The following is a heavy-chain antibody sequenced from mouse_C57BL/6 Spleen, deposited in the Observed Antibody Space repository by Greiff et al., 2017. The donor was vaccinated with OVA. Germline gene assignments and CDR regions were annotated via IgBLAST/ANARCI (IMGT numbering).Heavy chain of an antibody. CDR3: ARATGGFAY. D-gene: IGHD1-2*01. V-gene: IGHV1-54*01. CDR2: INPGSGGT. CDR1: GYAFTNYL. Sequence: LQESGAELVRPGTSVKVSCKASGYAFTNYLIEWVKQRPGQGLEWIGVINPGSGGTNYNEKFKGKATLTADKSSSTAYMQLSSLTSEDSAVYFCARATGGFAYWGQGTLVTVSA. J-gene: IGHJ3*01.